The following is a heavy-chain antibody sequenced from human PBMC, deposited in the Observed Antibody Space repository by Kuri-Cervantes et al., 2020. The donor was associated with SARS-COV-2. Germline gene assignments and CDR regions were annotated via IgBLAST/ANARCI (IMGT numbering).Heavy chain of an antibody. Sequence: LRLSCTVSGGSISSGGYYWSWIRQHPGKGLEWIGYIYYSGSTYYNPSLKSLVTISVDTSKNQFSLKLSSVTAADTAVYYCARHGSSSSGWNFNWFDPWGQGTLVTVSS. CDR3: ARHGSSSSGWNFNWFDP. CDR1: GGSISSGGYY. V-gene: IGHV4-31*01. J-gene: IGHJ5*02. CDR2: IYYSGST. D-gene: IGHD6-19*01.